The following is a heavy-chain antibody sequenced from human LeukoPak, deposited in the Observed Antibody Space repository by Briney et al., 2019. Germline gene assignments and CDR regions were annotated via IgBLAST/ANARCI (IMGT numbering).Heavy chain of an antibody. D-gene: IGHD6-19*01. CDR3: TRDRAVAGWYGEFDY. Sequence: GGSLRLSCTASGFTFGDYAMSWFRQAPGKGLEWVGFIRSKAYGGTTEYAASVKGRFTISRDDSKSIAYLQMNSLKTEDTAVYYCTRDRAVAGWYGEFDYWGRGTLVTVSS. J-gene: IGHJ4*02. CDR1: GFTFGDYA. CDR2: IRSKAYGGTT. V-gene: IGHV3-49*03.